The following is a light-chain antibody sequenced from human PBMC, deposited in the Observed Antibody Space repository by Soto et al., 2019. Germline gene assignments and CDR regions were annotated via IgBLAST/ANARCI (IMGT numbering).Light chain of an antibody. CDR1: QSVSSSY. J-gene: IGKJ1*01. CDR2: DAS. Sequence: EIVLTQSPGTLSLSPGERATLSCRASQSVSSSYLAWYQQKPGHAPRLLIYDASSRATGIPDRFSGSGSGTDFTLTISRPEPEYFAVYYCQQYGNSPWTFGQGTKVEIK. CDR3: QQYGNSPWT. V-gene: IGKV3-20*01.